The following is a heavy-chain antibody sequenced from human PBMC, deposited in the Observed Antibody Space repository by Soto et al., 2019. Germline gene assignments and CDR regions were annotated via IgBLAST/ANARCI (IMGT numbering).Heavy chain of an antibody. CDR3: VRNLASCGTYYIDY. CDR1: GFIFSDHY. Sequence: EVQLVESGGGLVEPGGSLRLSCAASGFIFSDHYMDWVRQAPGKGLEWIGRVRDKANGYTTEYAASVRGRFTVSRYNLKNSLYLQMNSLQIEDTAMYYCVRNLASCGTYYIDYWGQGTLVTVSS. D-gene: IGHD1-26*01. V-gene: IGHV3-72*01. CDR2: VRDKANGYTT. J-gene: IGHJ4*02.